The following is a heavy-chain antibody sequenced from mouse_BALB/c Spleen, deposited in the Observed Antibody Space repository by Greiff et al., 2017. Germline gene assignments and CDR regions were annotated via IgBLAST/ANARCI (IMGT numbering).Heavy chain of an antibody. CDR1: GFTFTDYY. D-gene: IGHD2-1*01. Sequence: DVKLVESGGGLVQPGGSLRLSCATSGFTFTDYYMSWVRQPPGKALEWLGFIRNKANGYTTEYSASVKGRFTISRDNSQSILYLQMNTLRAEDSATYYCARDYVNYAAWFAYWGQGTLVTVSA. CDR2: IRNKANGYTT. CDR3: ARDYVNYAAWFAY. J-gene: IGHJ3*01. V-gene: IGHV7-3*02.